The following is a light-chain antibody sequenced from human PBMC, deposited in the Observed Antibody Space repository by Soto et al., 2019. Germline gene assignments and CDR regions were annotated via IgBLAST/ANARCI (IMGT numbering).Light chain of an antibody. CDR1: QSISSW. Sequence: DIQMTQSPSTLSASVGDRVTITCRASQSISSWLAWYQQKPGKAPKLLIYDASSLESGVPSGFSGSGSGTEITLTISSLQPDDFATYYFQQYNNYPPWTFGQGTKVEIK. J-gene: IGKJ1*01. V-gene: IGKV1-5*01. CDR2: DAS. CDR3: QQYNNYPPWT.